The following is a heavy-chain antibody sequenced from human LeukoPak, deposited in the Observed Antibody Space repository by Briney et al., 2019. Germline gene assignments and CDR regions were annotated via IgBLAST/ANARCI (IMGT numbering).Heavy chain of an antibody. CDR1: GYSFTSYW. D-gene: IGHD6-13*01. CDR3: ARRFSSSWYAFDI. V-gene: IGHV5-51*01. J-gene: IGHJ3*02. CDR2: IYPGDSDT. Sequence: GESLKISCKGSGYSFTSYWIGWVRQMPGKGLEWIGIIYPGDSDTRYSPSFQGQVTISADKSISTAYLQWSSLKASDTAMYYCARRFSSSWYAFDIWGQGTMVTVSS.